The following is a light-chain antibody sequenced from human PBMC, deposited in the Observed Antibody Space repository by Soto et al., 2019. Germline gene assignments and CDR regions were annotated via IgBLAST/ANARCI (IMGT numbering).Light chain of an antibody. CDR2: WAS. V-gene: IGKV4-1*01. Sequence: DIVMTQSPDSLAVSLGERATINCKSSQSGLYLAWYQQKPGQHPKLLIYWASTRESGVPDRFSGSGSGTDFTLTISSLQAEDVAVYYCQQYYRTPWTFGQGTRVEIK. J-gene: IGKJ1*01. CDR3: QQYYRTPWT. CDR1: QSGLY.